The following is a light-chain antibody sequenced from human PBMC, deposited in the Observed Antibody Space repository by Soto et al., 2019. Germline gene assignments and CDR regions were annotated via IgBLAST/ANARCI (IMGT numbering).Light chain of an antibody. CDR3: SSYTDSNTVL. CDR2: EVA. CDR1: SSDVGAYNY. Sequence: QSALTQPASVSGSPGQSINISCTGTSSDVGAYNYVSWYQHHPGKAPKLIIYEVANRPSGVSNRFSGSKSGNTASLTISGLQAEDEADYYCSSYTDSNTVLFGGGTKLTVL. V-gene: IGLV2-14*01. J-gene: IGLJ2*01.